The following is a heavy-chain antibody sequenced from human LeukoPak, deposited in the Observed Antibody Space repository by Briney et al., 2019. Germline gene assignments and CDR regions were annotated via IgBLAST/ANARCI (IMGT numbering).Heavy chain of an antibody. J-gene: IGHJ4*02. CDR3: ARVYCSGGSCEGGYFDY. CDR1: GGSFSGYY. V-gene: IGHV4-34*01. Sequence: SETLSLTCAVHGGSFSGYYWSWIRQPPGKGLEWIWEINHSGSTNYNPSLKSRVTISVDTSKNQFSLKLSSVTAADTAVYYCARVYCSGGSCEGGYFDYWGQGTLVTVSS. D-gene: IGHD2-15*01. CDR2: INHSGST.